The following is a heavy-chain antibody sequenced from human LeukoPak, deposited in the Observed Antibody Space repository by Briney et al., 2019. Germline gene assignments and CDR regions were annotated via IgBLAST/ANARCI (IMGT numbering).Heavy chain of an antibody. CDR3: ARHKGYYGSGSPENWFDP. V-gene: IGHV4-39*01. Sequence: SETLSLTCTVSGGSISSSSYYWGWIRQPPGKGLEWIGSIYCSGSTYYNPSLKSRVTISVDTSKNQFSLKLSSVTAADTAVYYCARHKGYYGSGSPENWFDPWGQGTLVTVSS. D-gene: IGHD3-10*01. CDR1: GGSISSSSYY. J-gene: IGHJ5*02. CDR2: IYCSGST.